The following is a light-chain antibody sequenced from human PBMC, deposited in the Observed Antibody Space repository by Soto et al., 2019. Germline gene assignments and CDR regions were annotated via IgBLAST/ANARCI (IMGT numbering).Light chain of an antibody. Sequence: EIVLTQSPGTLSLSPGERATLSCRASQSGSSSYLAWYQQKPGQAPRLLIYGASSRATGIPDRFSGSGSGTDFTLTISRLEPEDCAVYYCQQYGSSPPWTFGQGTKVEIK. V-gene: IGKV3-20*01. CDR3: QQYGSSPPWT. J-gene: IGKJ1*01. CDR1: QSGSSSY. CDR2: GAS.